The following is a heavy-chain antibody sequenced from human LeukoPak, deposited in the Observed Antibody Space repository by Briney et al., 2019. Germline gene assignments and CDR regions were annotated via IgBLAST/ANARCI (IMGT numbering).Heavy chain of an antibody. CDR1: GFTVSSNY. CDR2: IYSGGST. CDR3: ARVGGRTGYSNYFDP. J-gene: IGHJ5*02. V-gene: IGHV3-53*01. D-gene: IGHD3-9*01. Sequence: GGSLRLSCGASGFTVSSNYMSWVRQAPGKGLEWVSVIYSGGSTYYADSVKGRFTISSENSKNTLYLQMNSLRAEDTAVYYCARVGGRTGYSNYFDPWGQGTLVTVSS.